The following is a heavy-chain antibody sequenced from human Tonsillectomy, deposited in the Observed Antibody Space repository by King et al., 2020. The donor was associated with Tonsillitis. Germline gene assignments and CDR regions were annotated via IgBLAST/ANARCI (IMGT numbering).Heavy chain of an antibody. Sequence: VQLVESRAEVKKPGASVKVSCKASGYTFTAYYMHWVRQAPGQGLEWMGWINPNNGGTNYVQKFQGRVTMTRDTSISTAYMELSRLRSDDTAVYYCARESDYYDTSGYYYFDYWGQGTLVTVSS. D-gene: IGHD3-22*01. CDR2: INPNNGGT. V-gene: IGHV1-2*02. CDR1: GYTFTAYY. CDR3: ARESDYYDTSGYYYFDY. J-gene: IGHJ4*02.